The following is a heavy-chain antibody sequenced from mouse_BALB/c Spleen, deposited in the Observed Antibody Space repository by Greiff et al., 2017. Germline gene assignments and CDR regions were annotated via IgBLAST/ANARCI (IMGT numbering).Heavy chain of an antibody. V-gene: IGHV1-9*01. CDR2: ILPGSGST. J-gene: IGHJ3*01. CDR3: AKEGGGYPFAY. CDR1: GYTFSSYW. D-gene: IGHD2-2*01. Sequence: VQLQQSGAELMKPGASVKISCKATGYTFSSYWIEWVKQRPGHGLEWIGEILPGSGSTNYNEKFKGKATFTADTSSNTAYMQLSSLTSEDSAVYYCAKEGGGYPFAYWGQGTLVTVSA.